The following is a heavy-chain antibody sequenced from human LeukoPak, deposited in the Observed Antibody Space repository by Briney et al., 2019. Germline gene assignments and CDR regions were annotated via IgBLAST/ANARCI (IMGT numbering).Heavy chain of an antibody. D-gene: IGHD3-3*01. CDR1: GYTLTVLS. V-gene: IGHV1-24*01. J-gene: IGHJ4*02. CDR2: FDPEDGET. CDR3: ATYYDFWSGYYSSRSFDY. Sequence: AASVKVSCKVSGYTLTVLSMHWVRQAPGKGLEWMGGFDPEDGETIYAQKFQGRVTMTEDTSTNTAYMELSSLRSEDTAVYYCATYYDFWSGYYSSRSFDYWGQGTLVTVSS.